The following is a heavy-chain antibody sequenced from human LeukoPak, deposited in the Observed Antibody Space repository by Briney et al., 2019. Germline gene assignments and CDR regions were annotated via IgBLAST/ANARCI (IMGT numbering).Heavy chain of an antibody. J-gene: IGHJ4*02. CDR2: ISYDGSNK. CDR3: AKDQFWDTAMVIGY. CDR1: GFTFSSYA. Sequence: GRSLRLSCAASGFTFSSYAMHWVRQAPGKGLEWVAVISYDGSNKYYADSVKGRFTISRDNSKNTLYLQMNSLRAEDTAVYYCAKDQFWDTAMVIGYWGQGTLVTVSS. D-gene: IGHD5-18*01. V-gene: IGHV3-30*04.